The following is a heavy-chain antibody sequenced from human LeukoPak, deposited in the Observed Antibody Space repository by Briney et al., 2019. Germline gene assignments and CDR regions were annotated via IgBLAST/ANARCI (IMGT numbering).Heavy chain of an antibody. Sequence: SVKVSCKASGYTFTGYYMHWVRQAPGQGLEWMRWINPNSGGTNYAQKFQGRVTMTRDTSISTAYMELSRLRSDDTAVYYCARDRYDILTGYSSNWFDPRGQGTLVTVSS. V-gene: IGHV1-2*02. CDR1: GYTFTGYY. CDR2: INPNSGGT. D-gene: IGHD3-9*01. J-gene: IGHJ5*02. CDR3: ARDRYDILTGYSSNWFDP.